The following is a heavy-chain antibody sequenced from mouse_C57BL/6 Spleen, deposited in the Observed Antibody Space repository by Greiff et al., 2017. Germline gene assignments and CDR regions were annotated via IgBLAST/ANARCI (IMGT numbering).Heavy chain of an antibody. CDR1: GYTFTGYW. V-gene: IGHV1-55*01. J-gene: IGHJ4*01. CDR2: IYPGSGST. CDR3: ARKDYYSNPYAMDY. D-gene: IGHD2-5*01. Sequence: QVQLQQPGAELVKPGASVKMSCKASGYTFTGYWITWVKQRPGQGLEWIGDIYPGSGSTNYNEKFKSKATLTVDTSSSTAYMQLSSLTSEDSAVYYCARKDYYSNPYAMDYWGQGTSVTVSS.